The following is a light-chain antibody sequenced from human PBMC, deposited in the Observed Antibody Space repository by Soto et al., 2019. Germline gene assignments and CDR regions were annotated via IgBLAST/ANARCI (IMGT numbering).Light chain of an antibody. CDR3: QQYDNLPLT. CDR2: DAS. V-gene: IGKV1-33*01. CDR1: QDISNY. Sequence: DIQMTQSPSSLSASVGDRVTITCQASQDISNYLNWYQQKPGKAPKLLIYDASNLETGVPSRFSGSGSGTDFTFTISSLQPEDIATYYCQQYDNLPLTFGGVNKVEIK. J-gene: IGKJ4*01.